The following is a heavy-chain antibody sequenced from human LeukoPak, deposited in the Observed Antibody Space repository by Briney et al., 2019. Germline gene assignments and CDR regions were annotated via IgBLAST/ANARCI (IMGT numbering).Heavy chain of an antibody. V-gene: IGHV4-59*01. J-gene: IGHJ1*01. CDR3: ARGISVAGIKGYFQH. CDR2: IYYSGST. D-gene: IGHD6-19*01. Sequence: SETLSLTCTVSGGSISSYYWSWIRQPPGKGLEWIGYIYYSGSTNYNPSLKSRVTISVDTSKNQFSLKPSSVTAADTAVYYCARGISVAGIKGYFQHWGQGTLVTVSS. CDR1: GGSISSYY.